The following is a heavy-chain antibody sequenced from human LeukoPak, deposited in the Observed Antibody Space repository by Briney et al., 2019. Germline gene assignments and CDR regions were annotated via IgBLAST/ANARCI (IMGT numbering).Heavy chain of an antibody. V-gene: IGHV3-7*01. J-gene: IGHJ4*02. Sequence: GGSLRLSCAGSGFTFGNSWMNWFRQAPGKGLEWVAHIKQDGSDTYVDSVKGRFTISRDIAKTSLFLPMNSLTTEDSAVYYCAREHSSHFTWGQGTLVTVSS. CDR1: GFTFGNSW. D-gene: IGHD3-3*02. CDR3: AREHSSHFT. CDR2: IKQDGSDT.